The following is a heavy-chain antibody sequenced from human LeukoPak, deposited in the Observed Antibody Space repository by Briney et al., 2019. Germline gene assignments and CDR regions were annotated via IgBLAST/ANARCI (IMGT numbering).Heavy chain of an antibody. Sequence: SETLSLTCAVYGGSFTGYYWSWIRQPPGKGLEWIGEINHSGSTNYNPSLKSRVTISVDTSKNQFSLKLSSVTAADTAVYYCARRSGWYAPGRWGQGTLVTVSS. CDR1: GGSFTGYY. J-gene: IGHJ4*02. CDR2: INHSGST. D-gene: IGHD6-19*01. V-gene: IGHV4-34*01. CDR3: ARRSGWYAPGR.